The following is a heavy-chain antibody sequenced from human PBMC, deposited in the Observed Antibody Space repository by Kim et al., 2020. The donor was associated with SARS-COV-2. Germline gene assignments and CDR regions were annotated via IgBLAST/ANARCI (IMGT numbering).Heavy chain of an antibody. CDR1: GGSISSSSYY. CDR3: ARHKGIRHRIVVVEGWFAP. V-gene: IGHV4-39*01. D-gene: IGHD3-22*01. Sequence: SETLSLTCTVSGGSISSSSYYWGWIRQPPGKGLEWIGSIDYSGSTYYNPSLKSRVTISVDTSKNQFSLKLSSVTAADTAVYYCARHKGIRHRIVVVEGWFAPWGRGTLVTVSS. CDR2: IDYSGST. J-gene: IGHJ5*02.